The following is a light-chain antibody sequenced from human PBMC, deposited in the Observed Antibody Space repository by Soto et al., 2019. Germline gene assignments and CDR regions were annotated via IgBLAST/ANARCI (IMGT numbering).Light chain of an antibody. V-gene: IGLV2-23*02. CDR2: EVS. CDR1: SSDVGSYNL. J-gene: IGLJ1*01. Sequence: QSALTQPASVSGSPGQSITISCTGTSSDVGSYNLVSWYQQHPGKASKLMIYEVSKRPSGVSYRFSGSKSGNTASLTISGLQAEDEADYYCCSYAGSSTPPYNFGTGTKVTV. CDR3: CSYAGSSTPPYN.